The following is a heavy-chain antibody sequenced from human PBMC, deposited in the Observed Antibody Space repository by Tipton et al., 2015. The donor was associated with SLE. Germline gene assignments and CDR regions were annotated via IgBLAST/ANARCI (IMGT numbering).Heavy chain of an antibody. Sequence: GLVKPSETLSLICTVSGDSISANSYHWGWVRQPPGKGLEWIGQMYHSGSTNYNPSLKSRVTISVDTSKNQFSLKVNSVTAADTAVYYCAKRGVVSRFDPWGQGILVTVSS. D-gene: IGHD5/OR15-5a*01. J-gene: IGHJ5*02. V-gene: IGHV4-61*05. CDR1: GDSISANSYH. CDR3: AKRGVVSRFDP. CDR2: MYHSGST.